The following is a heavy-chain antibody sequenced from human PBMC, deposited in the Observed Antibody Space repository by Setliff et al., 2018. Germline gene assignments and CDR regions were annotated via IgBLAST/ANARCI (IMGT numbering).Heavy chain of an antibody. CDR1: GGSVSSGSYY. CDR3: ARVLVLGYNWFDP. D-gene: IGHD3-10*01. J-gene: IGHJ5*02. V-gene: IGHV4-61*09. Sequence: ASETLSLSCTVSGGSVSSGSYYWAWIRQPAGKGLEWIGHIYTRGSANYNPSLKSRVTISIDTSKNQFSLKVNSVTAADTAVYYCARVLVLGYNWFDPWGQGTLVTVSS. CDR2: IYTRGSA.